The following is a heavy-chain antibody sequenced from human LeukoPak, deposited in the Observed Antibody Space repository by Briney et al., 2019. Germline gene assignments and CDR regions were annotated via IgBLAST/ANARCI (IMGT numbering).Heavy chain of an antibody. V-gene: IGHV3-30*02. Sequence: GGSLRPSCAASGFTFSSYGMHWVRQAPGKGLEWVAFIRYDGSNKYYADSVKGRFTISRDNSKNTLYLQMNSLRAEDTAVYYCAKDRTVGYYDSSGYYYDTKYFDYWGQGTLVTVSS. D-gene: IGHD3-22*01. CDR1: GFTFSSYG. J-gene: IGHJ4*02. CDR2: IRYDGSNK. CDR3: AKDRTVGYYDSSGYYYDTKYFDY.